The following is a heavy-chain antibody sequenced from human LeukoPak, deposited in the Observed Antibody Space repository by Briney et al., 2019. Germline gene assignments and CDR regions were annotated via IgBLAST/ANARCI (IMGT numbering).Heavy chain of an antibody. CDR2: IYYSGST. Sequence: SETLSLTCTVSGGSISSGGYYWSWIRQHPGKGLEWIGYIYYSGSTYYNPSLKSRVTISVDTSKNQFSLKLSSVTAADTAVYYCARLGSSWYSGDYWGQGTLVTVSS. V-gene: IGHV4-31*03. J-gene: IGHJ4*02. CDR1: GGSISSGGYY. CDR3: ARLGSSWYSGDY. D-gene: IGHD6-13*01.